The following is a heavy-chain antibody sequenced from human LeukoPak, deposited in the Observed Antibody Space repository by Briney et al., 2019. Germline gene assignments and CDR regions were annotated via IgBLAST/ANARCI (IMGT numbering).Heavy chain of an antibody. D-gene: IGHD6-13*01. Sequence: GSSVPVSCKASGYTFTGYYMHWVRQPPGKGLAWMGWINPNSGGTNYAQKFQGRVTMTRDTSISTAYMELNRLRSDDTAVYYCARDVQQLANYYYYGLDVWGQGTTVTVSS. V-gene: IGHV1-2*02. CDR2: INPNSGGT. J-gene: IGHJ6*02. CDR3: ARDVQQLANYYYYGLDV. CDR1: GYTFTGYY.